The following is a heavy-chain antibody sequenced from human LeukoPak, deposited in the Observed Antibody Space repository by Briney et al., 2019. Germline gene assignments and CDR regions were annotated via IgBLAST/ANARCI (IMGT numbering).Heavy chain of an antibody. CDR2: FYYSGNT. CDR3: ARDDGLSVGATARLSYYGMDV. D-gene: IGHD1-26*01. J-gene: IGHJ6*02. Sequence: SETLSLTCTVSGVSITHYWGWIRQPPGKGLEWIGSFYYSGNTYYNSSLESRVTISVDKSKNQFSLKLNSVTAADTAVYYCARDDGLSVGATARLSYYGMDVWGQGTTVTVSS. CDR1: GVSITHY. V-gene: IGHV4-39*07.